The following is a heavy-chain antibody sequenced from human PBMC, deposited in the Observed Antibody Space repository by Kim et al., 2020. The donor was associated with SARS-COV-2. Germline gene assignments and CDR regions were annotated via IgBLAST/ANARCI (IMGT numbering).Heavy chain of an antibody. Sequence: SETLSLTCTVSGGSISSYYWSWIRQPPGKGLEWIGYIYYSGSTNYNPSLKSRGTISVDTSKNQFSLKLSSVTAADAAGYYWARDREGGSGWYGAGYFDLWGRGTLVTVSS. D-gene: IGHD6-19*01. CDR3: ARDREGGSGWYGAGYFDL. CDR1: GGSISSYY. J-gene: IGHJ2*01. CDR2: IYYSGST. V-gene: IGHV4-59*01.